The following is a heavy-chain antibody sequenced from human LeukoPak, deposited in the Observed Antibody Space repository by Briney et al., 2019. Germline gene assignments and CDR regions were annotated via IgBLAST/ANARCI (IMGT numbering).Heavy chain of an antibody. D-gene: IGHD2-15*01. CDR2: ISPNSGDT. CDR3: ARVSTVAATFDY. V-gene: IGHV1-2*02. CDR1: GYTFTGYY. Sequence: GASVKVSCKASGYTFTGYYMHWVRQAPGQGLEWMGWISPNSGDTKYAQKFQGRVTMTRDTSISTTYMELSSLGSDDTAVYYCARVSTVAATFDYWGQGTLVTVSS. J-gene: IGHJ4*02.